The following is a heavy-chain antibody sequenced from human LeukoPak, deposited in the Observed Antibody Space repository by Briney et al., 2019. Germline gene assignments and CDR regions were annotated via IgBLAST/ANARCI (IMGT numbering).Heavy chain of an antibody. Sequence: PSETLSLTCTVSGYSISSGYYWGWIRQPAGKGLEWIGRIYTSGSTNYNPSLKSRVTMSVDTSKNQFSLKLSSVTAADTAVYYCARVSIRDHALDIGAQGTMVTVFS. J-gene: IGHJ3*02. CDR3: ARVSIRDHALDI. V-gene: IGHV4-4*07. CDR2: IYTSGST. CDR1: GYSISSGYY.